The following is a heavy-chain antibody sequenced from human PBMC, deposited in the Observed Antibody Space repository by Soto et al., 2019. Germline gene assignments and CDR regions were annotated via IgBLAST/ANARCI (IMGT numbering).Heavy chain of an antibody. Sequence: QVQLVESGGGVVQPGRSLRLSCAAAGVTFSSYGMHWVRQAPGKGLEWVAVISYDGSDKYYADSVKGRFTISRDNSSNTLYLPMDRLRAEDTAVYYCAKGVVVATTSFQHWGQGTLVTVSS. V-gene: IGHV3-30*18. D-gene: IGHD2-15*01. J-gene: IGHJ1*01. CDR3: AKGVVVATTSFQH. CDR2: ISYDGSDK. CDR1: GVTFSSYG.